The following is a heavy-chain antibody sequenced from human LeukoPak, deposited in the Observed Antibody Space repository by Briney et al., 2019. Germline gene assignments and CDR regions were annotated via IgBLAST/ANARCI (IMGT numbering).Heavy chain of an antibody. J-gene: IGHJ5*02. CDR3: ARTLVPAAMSNNWFDP. CDR2: ISSSSSYI. CDR1: GFTFSSYS. V-gene: IGHV3-21*01. Sequence: PGGSLRLSCAASGFTFSSYSMNWVRQAPGKGLEWVSSISSSSSYIYYADSVKGRFTISRDNAKNSLYLQMNSLRAEDTAVYYCARTLVPAAMSNNWFDPWGQGIPVTVSS. D-gene: IGHD2-2*01.